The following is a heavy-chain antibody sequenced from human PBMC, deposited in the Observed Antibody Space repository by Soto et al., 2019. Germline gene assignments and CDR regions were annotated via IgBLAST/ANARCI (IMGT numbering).Heavy chain of an antibody. CDR2: IIPVFNAA. CDR3: ARIENLTYHNTRGTDPDF. V-gene: IGHV1-69*06. J-gene: IGHJ4*02. Sequence: QVQLVQSGAEVKKPGSSVRVSCKVSGGTFGSHTFTWVRQAPGQGLEWMGEIIPVFNAANYAQRFQDRVTITEDRSATTVYLELSRLTSADTATYYCARIENLTYHNTRGTDPDFWGQGTLVIVSS. D-gene: IGHD3-16*01. CDR1: GGTFGSHT.